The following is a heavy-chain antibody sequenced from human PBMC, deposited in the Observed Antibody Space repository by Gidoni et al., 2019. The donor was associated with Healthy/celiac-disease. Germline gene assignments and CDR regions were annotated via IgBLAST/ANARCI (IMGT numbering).Heavy chain of an antibody. V-gene: IGHV3-48*03. CDR2: ISSSGSTI. CDR1: GFTFSSYE. Sequence: EVQLVESGGGLVQPGGSLRLSCAASGFTFSSYEMNWVRQAPGKGLEWVSYISSSGSTIYYADSVKGRFTISRDNAKNSLYLQMNSLRAEDTAVYYCARATPVPGWFDPWGQGTLVTVSS. CDR3: ARATPVPGWFDP. J-gene: IGHJ5*02.